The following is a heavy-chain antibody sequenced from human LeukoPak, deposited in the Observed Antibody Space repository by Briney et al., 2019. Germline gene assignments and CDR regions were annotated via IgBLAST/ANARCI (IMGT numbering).Heavy chain of an antibody. V-gene: IGHV4-34*01. CDR3: ARLTTSAYYFDY. D-gene: IGHD1-14*01. CDR1: GGSFSGYY. J-gene: IGHJ4*02. Sequence: SETLSLTCAVYGGSFSGYYWSWIRQPPGKGLEWIGEINHSGSTNYNPSLKSRVTISVDTSKNQFSLKLSSVTAADTAVYYCARLTTSAYYFDYWGQGTLVTVSS. CDR2: INHSGST.